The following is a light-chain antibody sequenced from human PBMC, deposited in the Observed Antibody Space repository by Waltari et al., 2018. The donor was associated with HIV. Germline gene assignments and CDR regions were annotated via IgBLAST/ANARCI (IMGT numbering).Light chain of an antibody. CDR1: TGTVTSDHH. Sequence: QTVVTQEPSLTVSPGGTVTLTCGSTTGTVTSDHHPYWFQQKPDQAPRTLVYDATAKHSWTPARFSPSFLGGKAALTLTAAQPEDEADYYCLLSYGSVRLFGGGTRLTV. V-gene: IGLV7-46*01. CDR2: DAT. CDR3: LLSYGSVRL. J-gene: IGLJ2*01.